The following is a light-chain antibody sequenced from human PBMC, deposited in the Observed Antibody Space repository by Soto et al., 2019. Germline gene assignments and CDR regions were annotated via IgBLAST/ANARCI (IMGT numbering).Light chain of an antibody. CDR2: RTD. CDR3: QSYDRSLSVV. CDR1: RSNIGSNT. V-gene: IGLV1-44*01. J-gene: IGLJ2*01. Sequence: QSALTQPPSASGAPGQRVTISCSGSRSNIGSNTVHWYQQFPGTAPKLLVYRTDHRPSGVPDRFSGSKSGTSASLAITGLQAEDEADYYCQSYDRSLSVVFGGGTKLTVL.